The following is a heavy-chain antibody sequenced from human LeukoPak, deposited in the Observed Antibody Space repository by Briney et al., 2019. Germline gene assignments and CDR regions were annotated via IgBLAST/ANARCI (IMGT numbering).Heavy chain of an antibody. Sequence: SETLSLTCAVSGGSISSSNWWSWVRPPPGKGLEWIGEIYHSGRTNYNPSLKSRVTISVDKSKNQFSLKLSSVTAADTAVYYCARVVAIQLWSSGNWFGPWGQGTLVTVSS. V-gene: IGHV4-4*02. D-gene: IGHD5-18*01. CDR2: IYHSGRT. J-gene: IGHJ5*02. CDR3: ARVVAIQLWSSGNWFGP. CDR1: GGSISSSNW.